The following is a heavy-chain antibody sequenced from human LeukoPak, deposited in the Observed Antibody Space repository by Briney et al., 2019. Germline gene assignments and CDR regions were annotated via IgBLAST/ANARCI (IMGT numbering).Heavy chain of an antibody. CDR1: GYTFTSYG. V-gene: IGHV1-18*01. CDR2: ISAYNGNI. Sequence: ASVKVSCQASGYTFTSYGLSWVRQAPGQGPEWMGWISAYNGNINYAQKFQGRLTLTTEKSTSTGYMELRSLRSDDTAVYYCARGLQIGFLEYWGQGTLVTVSS. CDR3: ARGLQIGFLEY. D-gene: IGHD4-11*01. J-gene: IGHJ4*02.